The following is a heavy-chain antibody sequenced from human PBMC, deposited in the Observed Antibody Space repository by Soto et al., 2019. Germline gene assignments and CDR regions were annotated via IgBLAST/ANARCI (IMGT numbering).Heavy chain of an antibody. V-gene: IGHV2-5*02. J-gene: IGHJ4*02. D-gene: IGHD3-10*01. Sequence: QITLKESGPTLVKPTQTLTLTCTFSGFSLSTSGVGVGWIRQPPGMALEWLALIYWDDDKRYSPSLKSRLTITKDTSKNQAVLTMTHMDPVDTATYYCARGGWTTYYSPFFDYWGQGTLVTVSS. CDR1: GFSLSTSGVG. CDR3: ARGGWTTYYSPFFDY. CDR2: IYWDDDK.